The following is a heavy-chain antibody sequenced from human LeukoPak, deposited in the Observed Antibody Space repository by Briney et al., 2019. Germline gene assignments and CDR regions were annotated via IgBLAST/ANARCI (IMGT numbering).Heavy chain of an antibody. D-gene: IGHD6-6*01. CDR3: AREIAAQLRGLVDY. V-gene: IGHV1-2*02. Sequence: ASVKVSCKASGYTFTGYYMHWVRQAPGQGLEWMGWINPNSGGTNYAQKFQGRVTMTRDTSISTAYMELSRLRSDDTAVYYCAREIAAQLRGLVDYWGQGTLVTVSS. CDR2: INPNSGGT. CDR1: GYTFTGYY. J-gene: IGHJ4*02.